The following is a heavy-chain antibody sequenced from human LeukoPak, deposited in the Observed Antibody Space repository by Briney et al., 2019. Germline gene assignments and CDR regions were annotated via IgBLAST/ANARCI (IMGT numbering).Heavy chain of an antibody. CDR1: GFTFSSYA. V-gene: IGHV3-23*01. D-gene: IGHD6-13*01. J-gene: IGHJ4*02. CDR2: ISGSGGST. Sequence: GGSLRLSSAASGFTFSSYAMSWVRQAPGKGLEWGSAISGSGGSTYYADSVKGRFPISSDNSKNTLYLQMNSLRAEDTAVYYCAKGSSWSKYYFDYWGQGTLVTVSS. CDR3: AKGSSWSKYYFDY.